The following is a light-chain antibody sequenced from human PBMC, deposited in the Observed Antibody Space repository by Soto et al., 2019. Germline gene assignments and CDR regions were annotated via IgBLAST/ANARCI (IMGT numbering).Light chain of an antibody. CDR2: DVS. V-gene: IGLV2-14*03. Sequence: QSVLTQPASVCGSPGQSITISCTGTSSDVGGYNYVSWYQQHPGKAPKLMIYDVSNRPSGVSNRFSGSKSGNTASLTISGLQAEDEGDYYCSSYTSSSTLDVFGTGTKVTVL. J-gene: IGLJ1*01. CDR1: SSDVGGYNY. CDR3: SSYTSSSTLDV.